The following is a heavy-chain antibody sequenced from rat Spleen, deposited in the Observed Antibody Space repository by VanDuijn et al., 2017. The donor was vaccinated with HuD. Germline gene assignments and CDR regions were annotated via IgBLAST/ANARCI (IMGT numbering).Heavy chain of an antibody. D-gene: IGHD1-11*01. CDR1: GFTFTDYN. J-gene: IGHJ2*01. V-gene: IGHV5-25*01. CDR3: ARLNYGEYSDY. Sequence: EVQLVESDGGLVQPGRSLKLSCVASGFTFTDYNMAWVRQAPTTGLEWVASISTGGGNTYYRESVKGRFTISRDNAKSTLYLQMDSLRSEDTATYYCARLNYGEYSDYWGQGVMVTVSS. CDR2: ISTGGGNT.